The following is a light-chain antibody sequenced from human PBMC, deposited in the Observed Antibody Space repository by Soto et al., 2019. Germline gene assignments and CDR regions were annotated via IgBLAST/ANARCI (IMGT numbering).Light chain of an antibody. J-gene: IGLJ2*01. CDR2: EVR. Sequence: QSALTQPPSVSGSPGQSVTISCTGTSSDIGAYNRVSWYQQPPGTAPKLMIYEVRDRTSGVPDRFSGSKSGNTASLTISGLQAEDEADYYCCSYTSSNTLIFGGGTKLTVL. CDR3: CSYTSSNTLI. CDR1: SSDIGAYNR. V-gene: IGLV2-18*02.